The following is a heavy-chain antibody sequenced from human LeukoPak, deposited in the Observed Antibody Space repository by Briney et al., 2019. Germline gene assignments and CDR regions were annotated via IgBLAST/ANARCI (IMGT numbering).Heavy chain of an antibody. J-gene: IGHJ4*02. Sequence: PGRSLRLSCAASGFTFSSYAMSWVRQAPGKGLEWVSAISGSGGSTYYADSVKGRFTISRDNSKNTLYLQMNSLRAEDTAVYYCAKTDRLYDFWSGYPYFDYWGQGTLVTVSS. CDR1: GFTFSSYA. V-gene: IGHV3-23*01. CDR3: AKTDRLYDFWSGYPYFDY. CDR2: ISGSGGST. D-gene: IGHD3-3*01.